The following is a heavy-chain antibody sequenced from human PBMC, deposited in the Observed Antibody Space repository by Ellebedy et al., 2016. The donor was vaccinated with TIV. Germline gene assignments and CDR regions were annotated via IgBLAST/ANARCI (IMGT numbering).Heavy chain of an antibody. Sequence: MPSETLSLTCTVSGGSISSSSYYWGWIRQPPGKGLEWIGSIYYSGSTYYNPSLKSRVTISVDTSKNQFSLQLSSVTAADTAVYYCARDDYTTMFSFDYWGQGTLVTVSS. CDR2: IYYSGST. CDR1: GGSISSSSYY. D-gene: IGHD5-18*01. V-gene: IGHV4-39*07. CDR3: ARDDYTTMFSFDY. J-gene: IGHJ4*02.